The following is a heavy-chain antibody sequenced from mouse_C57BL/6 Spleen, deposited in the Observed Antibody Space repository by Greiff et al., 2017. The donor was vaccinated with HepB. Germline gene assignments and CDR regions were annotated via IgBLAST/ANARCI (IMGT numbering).Heavy chain of an antibody. J-gene: IGHJ2*01. CDR3: ARYRHSPFDY. Sequence: EVQLQQSGPELVKPGASVKISCKASGSTFTDYYMNWVKQSHGKSLEWIGAFHPNNGGTSSNQKFKGKATLTVDKSSSTAYMERPSLTSEDSAVYDCARYRHSPFDYWCQGTTLTVSA. V-gene: IGHV1-26*01. CDR1: GSTFTDYY. CDR2: FHPNNGGT.